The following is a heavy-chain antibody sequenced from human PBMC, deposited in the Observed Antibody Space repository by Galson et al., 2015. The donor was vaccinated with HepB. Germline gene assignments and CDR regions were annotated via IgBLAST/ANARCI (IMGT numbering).Heavy chain of an antibody. CDR3: AKGSGWDGLGYYFDY. D-gene: IGHD3-10*01. J-gene: IGHJ4*02. Sequence: SLRLSCAASGFTFSSYAMNWVRQAPGKGLEWVSAISGTGGSTYYADSVKGRFTISRDNSKNTLYLQMNSLRAEDTAVYYCAKGSGWDGLGYYFDYWGQGTLVTVSS. CDR1: GFTFSSYA. V-gene: IGHV3-23*01. CDR2: ISGTGGST.